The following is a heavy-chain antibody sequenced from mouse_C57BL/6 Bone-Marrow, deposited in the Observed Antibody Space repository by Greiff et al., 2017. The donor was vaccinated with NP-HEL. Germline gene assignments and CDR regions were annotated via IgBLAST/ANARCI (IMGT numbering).Heavy chain of an antibody. J-gene: IGHJ2*01. V-gene: IGHV1-55*01. Sequence: QVQLKESGAELVKPGASVKMSCKASGYTFTSYWITWVKQRPGQGLEWIGDIYPGSGSTNYNEKFKSKATLTVDTSSSTAYMQLSSLTSEDSAVYYCAREQIYYYGSSPYYFDYWGQGTTLTVSS. CDR1: GYTFTSYW. CDR2: IYPGSGST. CDR3: AREQIYYYGSSPYYFDY. D-gene: IGHD1-1*01.